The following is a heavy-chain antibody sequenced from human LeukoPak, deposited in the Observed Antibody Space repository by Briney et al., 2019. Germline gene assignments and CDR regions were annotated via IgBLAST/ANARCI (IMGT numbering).Heavy chain of an antibody. CDR2: INPNSGGT. Sequence: ASLKVSCKASGYTFNSYGISWVRQAPGQGLEWMGWINPNSGGTNYAQKFQGRVTMTRDTSISTAYMELSRLRSDDTAVYYCARRLQDFWSGYYWFDPWGQGTLVTVSS. D-gene: IGHD3-3*01. CDR3: ARRLQDFWSGYYWFDP. CDR1: GYTFNSYG. J-gene: IGHJ5*02. V-gene: IGHV1-2*02.